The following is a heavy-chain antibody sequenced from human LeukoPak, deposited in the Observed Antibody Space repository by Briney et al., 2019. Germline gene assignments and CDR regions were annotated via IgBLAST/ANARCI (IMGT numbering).Heavy chain of an antibody. CDR2: INHSGST. J-gene: IGHJ3*02. Sequence: SETLSLTCTVSGYSISSGYYWGWIRQPPGKGLEWIGEINHSGSTNYNPSLKSRVTISVDTSKNQFSLKLSSVTAADTAVYYCARGLDTMIVVVIRRTESDAFDIWGQGTMVTVSS. V-gene: IGHV4-38-2*02. CDR3: ARGLDTMIVVVIRRTESDAFDI. CDR1: GYSISSGYY. D-gene: IGHD3-22*01.